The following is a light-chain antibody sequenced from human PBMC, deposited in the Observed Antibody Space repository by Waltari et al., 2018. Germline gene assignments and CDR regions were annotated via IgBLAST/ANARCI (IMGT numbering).Light chain of an antibody. Sequence: QSTLTQPASVSGSPGQSITISCTGTSSDVGSYRLVSWYQQHPGKAPKLIIYEVNKRPSGVSNRFSASKSGNTASLTISGLQAEDEADYYCCSYAGISTWVFGGGTKLTVL. J-gene: IGLJ3*02. V-gene: IGLV2-23*02. CDR2: EVN. CDR3: CSYAGISTWV. CDR1: SSDVGSYRL.